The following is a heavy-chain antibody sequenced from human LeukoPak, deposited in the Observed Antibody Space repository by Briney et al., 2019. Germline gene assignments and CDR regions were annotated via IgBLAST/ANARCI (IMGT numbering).Heavy chain of an antibody. CDR3: ARRREDYGDVDAFDI. D-gene: IGHD4-17*01. CDR1: GGSISSSSYY. J-gene: IGHJ3*02. V-gene: IGHV4-39*01. Sequence: SETLPLTCTVSGGSISSSSYYWGWIRQPPGKGLEWIGSIYYSGSTYYNPSLKSRVTISVDTSKNQFSLKLSSVTAADTAVYYCARRREDYGDVDAFDIWGQGTMVTVSS. CDR2: IYYSGST.